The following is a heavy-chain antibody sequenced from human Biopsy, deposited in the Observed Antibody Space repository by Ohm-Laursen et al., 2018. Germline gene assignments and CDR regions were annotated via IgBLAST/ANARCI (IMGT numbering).Heavy chain of an antibody. Sequence: SDTLSLTCTVSGGSISSDYWSWTRQPPGKGLQWIGYVYYTGSTDYNPSLQSRVTISVDTSKNHFSLRLRSVTPADTAIYYCARDRGYYSDRTVPGYFDLWGRGTLVTVSS. V-gene: IGHV4-59*01. CDR3: ARDRGYYSDRTVPGYFDL. D-gene: IGHD3-22*01. J-gene: IGHJ2*01. CDR1: GGSISSDY. CDR2: VYYTGST.